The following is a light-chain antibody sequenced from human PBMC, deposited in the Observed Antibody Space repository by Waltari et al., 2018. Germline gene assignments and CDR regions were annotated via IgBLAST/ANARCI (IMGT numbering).Light chain of an antibody. CDR1: NLGRQN. Sequence: SYELTQPLSVSVALGQTARITCGGTNLGRQNVHWYQQKPGQAPVLVIYRDSNRPSGIPERFSGSNSGNTATLTISRAQAGDEADYYCQVWDSSTVFGGGTKLTVL. J-gene: IGLJ2*01. V-gene: IGLV3-9*01. CDR2: RDS. CDR3: QVWDSSTV.